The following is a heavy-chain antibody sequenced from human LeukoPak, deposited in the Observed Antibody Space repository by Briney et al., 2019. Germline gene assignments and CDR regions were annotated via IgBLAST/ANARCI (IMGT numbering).Heavy chain of an antibody. J-gene: IGHJ4*02. CDR2: ISYDGSNK. Sequence: GRSLRLPCAASGFTFSSYAMHWVRQAPGKGLEWVAVISYDGSNKYYADSVKGRFTISRDNSKNTLYLQMNSLRAEDTAVYYCARVANYYDSSGDLFDYWGQGTLVTVSS. CDR1: GFTFSSYA. V-gene: IGHV3-30-3*01. CDR3: ARVANYYDSSGDLFDY. D-gene: IGHD3-22*01.